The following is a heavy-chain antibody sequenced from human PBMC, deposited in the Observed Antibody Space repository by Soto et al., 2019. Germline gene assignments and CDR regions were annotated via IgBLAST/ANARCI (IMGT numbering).Heavy chain of an antibody. J-gene: IGHJ5*02. D-gene: IGHD3-10*01. CDR3: ARSSFEALWFGGRNWFDP. Sequence: SETLSPISAVYGASFSGDYSSWIRHPPATGLEWIGEINHSGSTNYNPSLKSRVTISVDTSKNQFSLKLSSVTAADTAVYYCARSSFEALWFGGRNWFDPWGQGTLVTVSS. CDR2: INHSGST. CDR1: GASFSGDY. V-gene: IGHV4-34*01.